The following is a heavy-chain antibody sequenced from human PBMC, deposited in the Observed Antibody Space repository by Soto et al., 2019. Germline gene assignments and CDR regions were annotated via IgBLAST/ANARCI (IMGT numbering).Heavy chain of an antibody. D-gene: IGHD6-6*01. CDR2: ISGSGGNT. J-gene: IGHJ6*02. CDR1: GFSFTSYV. Sequence: EVHLLESGGGLVQPGDSLRLSCAASGFSFTSYVMTWVRQAPGKGLEWVSSISGSGGNTYYADSVKGRFTISRDNSKNPLCLKRNDLRAGDTAIFCCAGADSSSWGPYYYYYVMEVGGQGTTVTVS. CDR3: AGADSSSWGPYYYYYVMEV. V-gene: IGHV3-23*01.